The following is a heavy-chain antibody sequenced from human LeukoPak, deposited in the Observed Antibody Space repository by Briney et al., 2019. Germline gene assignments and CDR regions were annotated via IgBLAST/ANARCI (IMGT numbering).Heavy chain of an antibody. Sequence: SVKVSCKASGGTFSSYAISWVRQAPGQGLEWMGRIIPILGIANYAQKFQGRVTITADKSTSTAYMELSSLRSEDTAVYYCVRHCSGGSCDLLYYGMDVWGQGTTVTVSS. V-gene: IGHV1-69*04. CDR2: IIPILGIA. CDR3: VRHCSGGSCDLLYYGMDV. J-gene: IGHJ6*02. D-gene: IGHD2-15*01. CDR1: GGTFSSYA.